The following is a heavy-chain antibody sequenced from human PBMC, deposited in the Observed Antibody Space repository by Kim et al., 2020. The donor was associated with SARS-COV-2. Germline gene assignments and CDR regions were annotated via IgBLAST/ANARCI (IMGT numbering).Heavy chain of an antibody. D-gene: IGHD2-21*01. V-gene: IGHV3-23*01. Sequence: ADAVKGRFTISRDNSKSTLYLQMNSLRAEDTAVYYCAKGGVVVIANFDYWGQGTLVTVSS. J-gene: IGHJ4*02. CDR3: AKGGVVVIANFDY.